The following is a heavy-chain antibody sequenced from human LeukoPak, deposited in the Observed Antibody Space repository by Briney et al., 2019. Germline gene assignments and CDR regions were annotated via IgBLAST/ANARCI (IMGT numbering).Heavy chain of an antibody. J-gene: IGHJ4*02. D-gene: IGHD3-16*01. CDR2: IKQDGSDK. CDR3: TRPSAGGLDY. V-gene: IGHV3-7*03. CDR1: GFSFSSYL. Sequence: GGSLRLSCAASGFSFSSYLMSWVRQAPGKGLEWVANIKQDGSDKYYVDSVKGRFTISRDNAKNSLYLQMNSLKTEDTAVYYCTRPSAGGLDYWGQGTLVTVSS.